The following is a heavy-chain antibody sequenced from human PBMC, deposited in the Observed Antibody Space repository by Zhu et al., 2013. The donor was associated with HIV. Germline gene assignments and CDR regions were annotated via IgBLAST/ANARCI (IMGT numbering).Heavy chain of an antibody. Sequence: QVQLQESGPRTGEAFGDPVPHLRCLWYSISSGYYWGWIRQPPGKGLEWIGSIYHSGSTYYNPSLKSRVTISVDTSKNQFSLKLSSVTAADTAVYYCARGWGQYQLLYSFDYWGQGTLVTVSS. CDR2: IYHSGST. CDR1: YSISSGYY. V-gene: IGHV4-38-2*01. D-gene: IGHD2-2*02. CDR3: ARGWGQYQLLYSFDY. J-gene: IGHJ4*02.